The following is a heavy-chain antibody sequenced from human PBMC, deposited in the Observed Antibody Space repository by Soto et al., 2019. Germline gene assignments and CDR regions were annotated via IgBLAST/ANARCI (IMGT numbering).Heavy chain of an antibody. D-gene: IGHD3-10*01. CDR1: GYTFTSYG. Sequence: ASVKVSCKASGYTFTSYGISWVRQAPGQGLEWMGWISAYNGNTNYAQRLQGRVTMTTDTSTSTAYMELGSLRSDDTAVYYCARDRVDRELLWFGELLTHHYGMDVWGQGTTVTVSS. J-gene: IGHJ6*02. CDR3: ARDRVDRELLWFGELLTHHYGMDV. V-gene: IGHV1-18*04. CDR2: ISAYNGNT.